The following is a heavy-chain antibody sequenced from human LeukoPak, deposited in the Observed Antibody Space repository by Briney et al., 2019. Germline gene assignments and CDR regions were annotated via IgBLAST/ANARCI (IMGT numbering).Heavy chain of an antibody. CDR2: ISSSGSYI. CDR1: GFTFSSYS. Sequence: GGPLRLSCAASGFTFSSYSMNWVRHAPGKGLEWVSSISSSGSYIYYADSVKGRFTISRDNAKNSLYLQINSLRAEDTAVYYCARVSCSTTSCYPAGPPDYWGQGTLVTVSS. V-gene: IGHV3-21*01. J-gene: IGHJ4*02. D-gene: IGHD2-2*01. CDR3: ARVSCSTTSCYPAGPPDY.